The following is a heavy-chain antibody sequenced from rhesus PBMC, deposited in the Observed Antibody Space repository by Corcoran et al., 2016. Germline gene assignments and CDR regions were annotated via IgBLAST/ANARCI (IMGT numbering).Heavy chain of an antibody. CDR2: IDPYDSDT. CDR1: GYSFTSYW. V-gene: IGHV5-20*01. J-gene: IGHJ2*01. CDR3: AKGLGWGDYYVPYWYFDL. Sequence: EVQLVQSGAEVKRPGESLKISCKTSGYSFTSYWISWVRQMPGKGLEWMGAIDPYDSDTRDNPSFQGQVPISADKSISTAYLQWSRLKASDTATYYCAKGLGWGDYYVPYWYFDLWGPGTPITISS. D-gene: IGHD3-34*01.